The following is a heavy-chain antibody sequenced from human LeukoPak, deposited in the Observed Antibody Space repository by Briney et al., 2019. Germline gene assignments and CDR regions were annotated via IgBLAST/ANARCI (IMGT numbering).Heavy chain of an antibody. CDR3: ARDESFYGSGRYY. CDR1: GFTVSTNY. D-gene: IGHD3-10*01. J-gene: IGHJ4*02. Sequence: GGSLRLSCAASGFTVSTNYVSWVRDAPGKGREGVSVIYSGGSTYYADSVKGRFTISRDNSKNTLYLQMNSLRAEDTAVYYCARDESFYGSGRYYWGQGTLVTVSS. V-gene: IGHV3-53*01. CDR2: IYSGGST.